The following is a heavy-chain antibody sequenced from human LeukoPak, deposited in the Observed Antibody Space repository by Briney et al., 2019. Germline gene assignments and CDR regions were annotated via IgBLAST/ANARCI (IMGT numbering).Heavy chain of an antibody. CDR1: GGSFSSSDR. CDR3: ARAAYRSGPSYYYYGMDV. Sequence: PWETLCLTCAASGGSFSSSDRWWGGRAPAGRGVGGTGESYDGGSTNYDPSLKSRVTISGDNSKNQVSLKLSCVSAADTAGYYCARAAYRSGPSYYYYGMDVWGKRTTVTVSS. D-gene: IGHD6-19*01. V-gene: IGHV4-4*02. CDR2: SYDGGST. J-gene: IGHJ6*04.